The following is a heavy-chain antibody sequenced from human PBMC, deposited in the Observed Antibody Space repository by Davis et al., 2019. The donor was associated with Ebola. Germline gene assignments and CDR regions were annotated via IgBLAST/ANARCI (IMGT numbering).Heavy chain of an antibody. CDR3: AKGGPIAASGTKSIDS. D-gene: IGHD6-13*01. Sequence: GESLKISCAASGFTVSSNYMSWVRQAPGKGLEWVSVIYSGGSTYYADSVKGRFTISRDNYINTLYLQMISLRVDDTALYYCAKGGPIAASGTKSIDSWGQGTLVTVSS. CDR2: IYSGGST. J-gene: IGHJ4*02. CDR1: GFTVSSNY. V-gene: IGHV3-53*01.